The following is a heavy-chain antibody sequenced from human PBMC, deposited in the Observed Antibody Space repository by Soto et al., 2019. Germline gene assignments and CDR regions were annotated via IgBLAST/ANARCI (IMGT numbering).Heavy chain of an antibody. CDR3: ARQPRIAAAGTPSQYFDY. J-gene: IGHJ4*02. CDR2: IYWDDDK. Sequence: QITLKESGPTLVKPTQTLTLTCTFSWFSLSTSGVGVGWIRQPPGKALEWLALIYWDDDKRYSPSLKSRLTITKDTSKNQVFLTMTNMAPVYTATYYCARQPRIAAAGTPSQYFDYWGQGTLVTVSS. CDR1: WFSLSTSGVG. V-gene: IGHV2-5*02. D-gene: IGHD6-13*01.